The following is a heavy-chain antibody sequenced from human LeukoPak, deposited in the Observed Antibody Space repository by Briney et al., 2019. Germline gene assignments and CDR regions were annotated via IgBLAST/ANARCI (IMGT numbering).Heavy chain of an antibody. CDR1: GFTFSSYT. D-gene: IGHD3-22*01. Sequence: GSLRLSCAASGFTFSSYTMNWVRQAPGKGLEWIGSIYYSGNTYYNASLKSRVTISVDTSKNQFSLKLTSVTAADTAVYYCARLYDSSAYHADHFDYWGQGTLVTVSS. CDR2: IYYSGNT. J-gene: IGHJ4*02. V-gene: IGHV4-59*05. CDR3: ARLYDSSAYHADHFDY.